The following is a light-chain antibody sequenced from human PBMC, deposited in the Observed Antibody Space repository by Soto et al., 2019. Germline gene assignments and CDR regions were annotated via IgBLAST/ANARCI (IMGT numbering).Light chain of an antibody. CDR2: DVS. J-gene: IGKJ1*01. CDR3: QQYGISPT. V-gene: IGKV3-20*01. CDR1: HSVTSNY. Sequence: EIVLTQSPGTLSLSPGERATLSCRSSHSVTSNYLAWYQQKPGQAPRLFIYDVSSRATGIPDRFSDSVSGRDFTLNIRGREPVECIVYYCQQYGISPTFGQGTKVEIK.